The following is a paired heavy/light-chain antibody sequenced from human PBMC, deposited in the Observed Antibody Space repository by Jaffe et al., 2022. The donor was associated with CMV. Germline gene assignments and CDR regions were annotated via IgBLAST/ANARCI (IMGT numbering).Light chain of an antibody. Sequence: QSVLTQPPSVSAAPGQKVTISCSGSRSSIESSFVSWYQLLPGEAPKLLIYEDDQRPPGIPDRFSGSKSGTSATLGITGLQTGDEADYYCGTWDTDLSAGVFGGGTKLTVL. J-gene: IGLJ2*01. CDR1: RSSIESSF. CDR3: GTWDTDLSAGV. V-gene: IGLV1-51*01. CDR2: EDD.
Heavy chain of an antibody. J-gene: IGHJ4*02. CDR1: GGSFTRYA. Sequence: QVQLVQSGAEVKKPGSSVKVSCKVAGGSFTRYAYSWVRQAPGQGLEWVGGIVPVSATSNYALKFLGRITITADESTSTTYLEVRSLRSEDTAIYFCARENGGSQYYFDHWGRGTLVSVSS. D-gene: IGHD2-8*01. CDR2: IVPVSATS. CDR3: ARENGGSQYYFDH. V-gene: IGHV1-69*01.